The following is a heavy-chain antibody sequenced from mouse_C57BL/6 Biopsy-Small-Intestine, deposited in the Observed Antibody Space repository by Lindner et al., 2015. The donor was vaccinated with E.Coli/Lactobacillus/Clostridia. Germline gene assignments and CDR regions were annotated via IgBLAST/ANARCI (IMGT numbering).Heavy chain of an antibody. CDR3: ALYSRGWFPLDY. Sequence: SVKVSCKASGDTFSNSAISWVRQAPGQGLEWMGGIVPGFPAALYAQKFQDRVTITADKSTTTAYMEVSRLRSEDTAVYYCALYSRGWFPLDYWGQGTLVTVS. CDR2: IVPGFPAA. V-gene: IGHV1S126*01. CDR1: GDTFSNSA. J-gene: IGHJ3*01. D-gene: IGHD2-12*01.